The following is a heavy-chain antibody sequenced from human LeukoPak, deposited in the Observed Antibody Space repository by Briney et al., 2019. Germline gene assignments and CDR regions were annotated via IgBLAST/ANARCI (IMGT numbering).Heavy chain of an antibody. J-gene: IGHJ4*02. Sequence: GASVKVSCKASGYTFTSYFMHWVRQAPGQGLEYMGIINPSGGSTSYAQKFQGRVTMTRDMSTSTVYMELSSLRSEDTAVYYCARLIDYDFWSGGDCGYFDYWGQGTLVTVSS. CDR1: GYTFTSYF. D-gene: IGHD3-3*01. V-gene: IGHV1-46*01. CDR3: ARLIDYDFWSGGDCGYFDY. CDR2: INPSGGST.